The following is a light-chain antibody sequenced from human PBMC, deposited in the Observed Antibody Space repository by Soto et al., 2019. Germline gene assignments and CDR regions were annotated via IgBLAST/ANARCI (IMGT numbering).Light chain of an antibody. CDR2: TAS. V-gene: IGKV1-17*01. J-gene: IGKJ4*01. CDR1: QGIRND. Sequence: DIQMTQSPSSLSASVGDRVTITCRASQGIRNDLSWYQQKPGKAPKRLIYTASSLQSGIPSRFSGGGSGTEFTLRISSLQPEDFATYYCLQHNSYPPTFGGGTKVEIK. CDR3: LQHNSYPPT.